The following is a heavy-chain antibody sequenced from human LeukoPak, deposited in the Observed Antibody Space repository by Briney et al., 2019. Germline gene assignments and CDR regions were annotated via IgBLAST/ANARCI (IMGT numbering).Heavy chain of an antibody. J-gene: IGHJ5*02. Sequence: PSETLSLTCTVSGYSISSGYNWGWIRQPPGKGLEWIGSIYHSGSTYYNPSLKSRVTISVDTSKNQFSLKLSSVTAADTAIYYCARDDNSSGYYYWFDPWGQGTLVTVSS. V-gene: IGHV4-38-2*02. CDR2: IYHSGST. D-gene: IGHD3-22*01. CDR3: ARDDNSSGYYYWFDP. CDR1: GYSISSGYN.